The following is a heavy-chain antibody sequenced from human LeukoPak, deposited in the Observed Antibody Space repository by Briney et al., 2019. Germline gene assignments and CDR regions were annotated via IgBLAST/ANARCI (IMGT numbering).Heavy chain of an antibody. D-gene: IGHD3-16*01. J-gene: IGHJ4*02. V-gene: IGHV4-59*01. CDR2: IYYSGST. Sequence: PSETLSLTCTVSGGSISSYYWSWIRQPPGKGLEWIGYIYYSGSTNYNPSLKSRVTISVDTSKNQFSLKLSPVTAADTAVYYCARQPGGVAVEPREYYFDYCGQGALVTVSS. CDR1: GGSISSYY. CDR3: ARQPGGVAVEPREYYFDY.